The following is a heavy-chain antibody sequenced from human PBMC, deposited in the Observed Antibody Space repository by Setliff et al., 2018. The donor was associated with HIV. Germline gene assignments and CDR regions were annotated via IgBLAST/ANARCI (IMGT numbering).Heavy chain of an antibody. D-gene: IGHD1-26*01. Sequence: GASVKVSCKASGYTFTSYYMHWVRQAPGQGLEWMGIINPSGGSTSYAQKFQGRVTMTRDTSTSTVYMELSSLRSEDTAVYYCARDRSHSPMGATDRPIDYWGQGTLVTVSS. CDR1: GYTFTSYY. CDR2: INPSGGST. J-gene: IGHJ4*02. V-gene: IGHV1-46*01. CDR3: ARDRSHSPMGATDRPIDY.